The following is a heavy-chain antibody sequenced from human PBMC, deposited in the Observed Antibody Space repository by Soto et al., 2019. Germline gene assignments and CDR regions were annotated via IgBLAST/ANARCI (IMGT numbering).Heavy chain of an antibody. CDR2: INHSGST. J-gene: IGHJ6*03. D-gene: IGHD2-2*01. V-gene: IGHV4-34*01. CDR1: GGSFSGYY. CDR3: ARAIVVVPAAISAGAKRNYYYYYMDV. Sequence: PSETLSLTCAVYGGSFSGYYWSWIRQPPGKGLEWIGEINHSGSTNYNPSLKSRFTISVDTSKNQFPLKLSSVTAADPAVYYCARAIVVVPAAISAGAKRNYYYYYMDVWGKGTTVTVSS.